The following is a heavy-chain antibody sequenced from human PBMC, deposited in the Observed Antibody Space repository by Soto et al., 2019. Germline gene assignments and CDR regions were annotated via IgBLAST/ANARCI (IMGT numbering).Heavy chain of an antibody. CDR2: IYYSGST. V-gene: IGHV4-59*08. CDR3: ARRWGDYFDY. J-gene: IGHJ4*02. D-gene: IGHD3-16*01. Sequence: SAHISINCTVSGGYINSYYWSWIRQPPGKGLEWIGYIYYSGSTNYNSSLKSRVTISVDTSKNQFSLKLSSVTAADTAVYYCARRWGDYFDYWGQGTLVTVS. CDR1: GGYINSYY.